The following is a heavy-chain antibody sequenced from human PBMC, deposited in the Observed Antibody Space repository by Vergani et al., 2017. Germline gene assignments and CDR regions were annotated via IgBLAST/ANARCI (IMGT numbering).Heavy chain of an antibody. CDR3: ARGEDSGVLLWFGEFRY. D-gene: IGHD3-10*01. J-gene: IGHJ4*02. V-gene: IGHV4-39*07. CDR1: GGSISSSSYY. CDR2: IYYSGTT. Sequence: QLQLQESGPGLVKPSETLSLTCTVSGGSISSSSYYWGWIRQPPGKGLEWIGYIYYSGTTYYNPSLTSRVTISVDTSKNQFSLKLSSVTAADTAVYYCARGEDSGVLLWFGEFRYWGQGTLVTVSS.